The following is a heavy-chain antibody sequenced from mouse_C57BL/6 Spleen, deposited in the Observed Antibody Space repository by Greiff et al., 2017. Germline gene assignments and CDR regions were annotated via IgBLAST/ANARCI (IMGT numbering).Heavy chain of an antibody. Sequence: QVHVKQSGAELVRPGTSVKMSCKASGYTFTNYWIGWAKQRPGHGLEWIGDIYPGGGYTNYNEKFKGKATLTADKSSSTAYMQCSSLTSEDSAIYYCGRSYGNFYCYFDVWGKGTTVTVSS. CDR2: IYPGGGYT. D-gene: IGHD2-1*01. CDR1: GYTFTNYW. J-gene: IGHJ1*03. CDR3: GRSYGNFYCYFDV. V-gene: IGHV1-63*01.